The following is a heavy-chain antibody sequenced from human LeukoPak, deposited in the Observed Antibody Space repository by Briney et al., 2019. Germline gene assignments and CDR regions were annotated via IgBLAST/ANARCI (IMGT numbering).Heavy chain of an antibody. D-gene: IGHD3-10*01. J-gene: IGHJ4*02. CDR1: GFTFSSYS. V-gene: IGHV3-21*01. Sequence: PGGSLRLSRAASGFTFSSYSMNWVRQAPGKGLEWVSSISSSSSYIYYADSVKGRFTISRDNAKNSLYLQMNSLRAEDTAVYYCARGYGSGSYYIGGFDYWGQGTLVTVSS. CDR3: ARGYGSGSYYIGGFDY. CDR2: ISSSSSYI.